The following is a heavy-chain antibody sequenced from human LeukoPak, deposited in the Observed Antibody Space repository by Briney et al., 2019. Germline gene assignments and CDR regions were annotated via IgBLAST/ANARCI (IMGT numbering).Heavy chain of an antibody. D-gene: IGHD5-18*01. CDR3: AREDTFTPFSY. CDR2: ISSSSSYI. V-gene: IGHV3-21*04. Sequence: GGSLRLSCAASGFTFSSYSMNWVRQAPGKGLEWVSSISSSSSYIYYADSVKGRFTISRHNSKNTLYLQMNSLRAEDAAVYYCAREDTFTPFSYWGQGTLVTVSS. J-gene: IGHJ4*02. CDR1: GFTFSSYS.